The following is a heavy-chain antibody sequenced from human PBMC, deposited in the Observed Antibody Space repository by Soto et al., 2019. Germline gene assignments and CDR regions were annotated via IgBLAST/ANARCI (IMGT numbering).Heavy chain of an antibody. CDR2: IYYSGST. V-gene: IGHV4-59*01. J-gene: IGHJ6*03. Sequence: SETLSLTCTVSGGSISSYYWSWIRQPPGKGLEWIGYIYYSGSTNYNPSLKSRVTISVDTSKNQFSLKLSSVTAADTAVYYCARAPGYYYYYMDVWGKGTTVTVSS. D-gene: IGHD1-1*01. CDR3: ARAPGYYYYYMDV. CDR1: GGSISSYY.